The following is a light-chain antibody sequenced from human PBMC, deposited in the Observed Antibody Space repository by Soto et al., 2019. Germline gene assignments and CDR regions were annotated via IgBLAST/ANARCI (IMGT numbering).Light chain of an antibody. J-gene: IGLJ2*01. V-gene: IGLV2-14*01. CDR1: SSDVGAHNH. CDR3: SSYTSTNTLL. CDR2: EVF. Sequence: QSVLTQPASVSGSPGQSITISCTGTSSDVGAHNHVSWYQQYPGKAPQLMIYEVFNRPSGVSTRFSGSKSGNTASLTISGLQAEDEADYYCSSYTSTNTLLFGGGTQLTVL.